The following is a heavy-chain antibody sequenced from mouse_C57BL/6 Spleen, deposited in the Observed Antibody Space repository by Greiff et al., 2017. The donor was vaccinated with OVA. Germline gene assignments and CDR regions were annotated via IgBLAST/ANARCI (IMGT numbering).Heavy chain of an antibody. V-gene: IGHV3-1*01. J-gene: IGHJ4*01. D-gene: IGHD2-5*01. CDR3: ARGDYYSIMDY. CDR1: GYSITSGYD. CDR2: ISYSGST. Sequence: EVQLQQSGPGMVKPSQSLSLTCTVTGYSITSGYDWHWIRHFPGNKLEWMGYISYSGSTNYNPSLKSRISITHDTSKNHFFLKLNSVTTEDTATYYCARGDYYSIMDYWGQGTSVTVSS.